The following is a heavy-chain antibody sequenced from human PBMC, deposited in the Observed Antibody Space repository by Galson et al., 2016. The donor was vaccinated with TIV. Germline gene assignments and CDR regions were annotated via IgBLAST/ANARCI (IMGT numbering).Heavy chain of an antibody. CDR3: AKQLDFDQRVLDAFHI. Sequence: SGAEVKKPGESLKISCKASGYSFATFWVGWVRQMPGQGLERMGVIYPADSETRYSPSFQGQVSISADRSISTAYLQWSSLKASDTAMYYCAKQLDFDQRVLDAFHIWGQGTLLTVSS. CDR2: IYPADSET. J-gene: IGHJ3*02. D-gene: IGHD3-9*01. V-gene: IGHV5-51*03. CDR1: GYSFATFW.